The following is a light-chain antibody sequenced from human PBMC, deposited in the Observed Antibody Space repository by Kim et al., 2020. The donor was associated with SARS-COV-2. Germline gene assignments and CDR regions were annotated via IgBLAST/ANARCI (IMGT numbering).Light chain of an antibody. CDR3: QQFSGYPYT. Sequence: DIQMTQSPSILSTSVGDRVTITCRASQSISISLAWYQQKPGKAPKLLIYRASNLQSGVPSRFSGSGSGTEFTLTISSLQPDDFATYYCQQFSGYPYTFGPGTKLEI. V-gene: IGKV1-5*03. CDR1: QSISIS. CDR2: RAS. J-gene: IGKJ2*01.